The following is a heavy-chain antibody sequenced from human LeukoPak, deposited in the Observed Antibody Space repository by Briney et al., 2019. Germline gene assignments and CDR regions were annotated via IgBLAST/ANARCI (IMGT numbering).Heavy chain of an antibody. CDR3: ARVITPMAVEDAFDI. CDR1: GFTFSNYW. D-gene: IGHD5-18*01. J-gene: IGHJ3*02. CDR2: INNDGSTT. V-gene: IGHV3-74*01. Sequence: GGSLRLSCAASGFTFSNYWMHWVRQAPGKGLVWVSRINNDGSTTTYADSVKGRFTISRDNAKNTLYLQMNSLRAEDTAVYYCARVITPMAVEDAFDIWGQGTMVTVSS.